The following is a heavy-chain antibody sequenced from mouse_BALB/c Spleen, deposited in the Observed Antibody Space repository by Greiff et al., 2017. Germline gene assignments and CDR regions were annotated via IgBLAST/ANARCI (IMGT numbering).Heavy chain of an antibody. CDR1: GFTFSSYA. D-gene: IGHD4-1*01. CDR3: ARRGKLGNFDV. J-gene: IGHJ1*01. CDR2: ISSGGSYT. V-gene: IGHV5-9-4*01. Sequence: EVKLVESGGGLVKPGGSLKLSCAASGFTFSSYAMSWVRQSPEKRLEWVAEISSGGSYTYYPDTVTGRFTISRDNAKNTLYLEMSSLGSEDTAMYYCARRGKLGNFDVWGAGTTVTVSS.